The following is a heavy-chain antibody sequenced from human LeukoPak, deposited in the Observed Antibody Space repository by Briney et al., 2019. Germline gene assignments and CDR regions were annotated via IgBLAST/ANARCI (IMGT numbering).Heavy chain of an antibody. V-gene: IGHV1-69*13. CDR1: GGTFSSYA. Sequence: SVKVSCKASGGTFSSYAISWVRQAPGQGLEWMGTIIPLLRTSDYAQKFQGRVTLTADESTSTAYMELTSLRSEDTAIFYCARVSEGQHCSGGSCYEDFWGQGTLVTVSS. CDR3: ARVSEGQHCSGGSCYEDF. CDR2: IIPLLRTS. D-gene: IGHD2-15*01. J-gene: IGHJ4*02.